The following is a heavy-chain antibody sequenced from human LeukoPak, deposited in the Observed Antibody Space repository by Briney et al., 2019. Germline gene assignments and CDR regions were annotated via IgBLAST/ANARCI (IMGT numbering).Heavy chain of an antibody. D-gene: IGHD2/OR15-2a*01. J-gene: IGHJ4*02. Sequence: PGGSLRLSCAASGFTFSSYEMNWVRQAPGKGLEWISNISSSGSTIYYADSVKGRFTISRDNAKNSLYLQMNSLRAEDTAVYYCATLVNYWSFDYWGQGTLVTVSS. CDR2: ISSSGSTI. CDR3: ATLVNYWSFDY. CDR1: GFTFSSYE. V-gene: IGHV3-48*03.